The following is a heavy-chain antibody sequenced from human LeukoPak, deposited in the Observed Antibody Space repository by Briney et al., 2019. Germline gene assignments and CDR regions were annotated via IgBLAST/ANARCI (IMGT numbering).Heavy chain of an antibody. D-gene: IGHD1-26*01. CDR3: ARAGDSGNVA. CDR2: INPNSGGT. Sequence: ASVKVSCTASGYTFTGYYMHWVRQAPGQGLEWMGWINPNSGGTNYAQDFHGRVTMTRDTSISTACMELSRLRSDDTAVYYCARAGDSGNVAWGQGTLVTVSS. CDR1: GYTFTGYY. V-gene: IGHV1-2*02. J-gene: IGHJ5*02.